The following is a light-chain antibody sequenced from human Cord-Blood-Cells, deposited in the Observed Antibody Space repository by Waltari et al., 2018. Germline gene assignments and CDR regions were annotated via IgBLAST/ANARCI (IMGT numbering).Light chain of an antibody. CDR2: AAS. CDR1: QGISSD. V-gene: IGKV1-9*01. Sequence: DIQLIQSRSFLTVSLGDRVAITCRASQGISSDLAWYQQKPGNAPKLLIYAASPLQSGVPSRFSGKRSGTEFTLTISSLQPEDFATYYCQQLNSYLTFGGGTKVEIK. CDR3: QQLNSYLT. J-gene: IGKJ4*01.